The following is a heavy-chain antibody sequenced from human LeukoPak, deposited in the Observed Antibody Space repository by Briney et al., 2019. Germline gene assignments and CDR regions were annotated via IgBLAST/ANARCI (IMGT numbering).Heavy chain of an antibody. CDR2: MNPNSGNK. J-gene: IGHJ4*02. V-gene: IGHV1-8*01. CDR1: GYTFTSYD. D-gene: IGHD6-13*01. Sequence: ASVKVSCKASGYTFTSYDINWVRQATGQGLEWMGWMNPNSGNKGYAQKFQGRVTMTRNTSISTAYMELSSLRSEDTAVYYCARGQKDIAAAGTTFDYWGQGTPVTVSS. CDR3: ARGQKDIAAAGTTFDY.